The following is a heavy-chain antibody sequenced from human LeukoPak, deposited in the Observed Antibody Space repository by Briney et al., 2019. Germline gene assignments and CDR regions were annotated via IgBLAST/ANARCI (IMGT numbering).Heavy chain of an antibody. V-gene: IGHV3-30-3*01. D-gene: IGHD3-22*01. CDR3: ASSTYDSSGYYGMDV. CDR2: ISYDGSNK. CDR1: GFTFSSYA. Sequence: PGRSLRLSCAVSGFTFSSYAMHWVRQAPGKGLEWVAVISYDGSNKYYADSVKGRFTISRDNSKNTLYLQMNSLRAEDTAVYYCASSTYDSSGYYGMDVWGQGTTVTVSS. J-gene: IGHJ6*02.